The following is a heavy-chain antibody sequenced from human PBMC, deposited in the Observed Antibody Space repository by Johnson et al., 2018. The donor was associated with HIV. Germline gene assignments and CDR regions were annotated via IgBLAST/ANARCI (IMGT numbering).Heavy chain of an antibody. CDR1: RFSFSRYG. J-gene: IGHJ3*01. CDR2: IRYDGSNK. Sequence: VQLLESGGGVVQPGGSLRLSCAASRFSFSRYGMHWVRQAPGKGLEWVAFIRYDGSNKYYADSVKGPFTISRDNSKNTLYLQLNTLRAADTAVYYCARGREDFWGQGTMVTVSS. D-gene: IGHD1-26*01. CDR3: ARGREDF. V-gene: IGHV3-30*02.